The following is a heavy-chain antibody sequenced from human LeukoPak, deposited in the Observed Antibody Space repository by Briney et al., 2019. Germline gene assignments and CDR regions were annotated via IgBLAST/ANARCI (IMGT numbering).Heavy chain of an antibody. J-gene: IGHJ4*02. D-gene: IGHD6-19*01. CDR2: VSGYNGNT. CDR3: TRDQTPLAGTAYFQY. Sequence: ASVKVSCKASGYSFMSYGISWVRQAPGQGLEWMGWVSGYNGNTNYAQKVQGRVTMTTDTSTSTAYMELRSLRSDDTGMYFFTRDQTPLAGTAYFQYWGQGTLVTVSS. V-gene: IGHV1-18*01. CDR1: GYSFMSYG.